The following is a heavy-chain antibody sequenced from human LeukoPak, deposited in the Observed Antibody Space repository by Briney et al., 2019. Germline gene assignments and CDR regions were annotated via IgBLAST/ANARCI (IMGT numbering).Heavy chain of an antibody. CDR2: IYYSGST. J-gene: IGHJ6*03. V-gene: IGHV4-59*12. CDR3: ARSTVTTSGYYYYMDV. D-gene: IGHD4-17*01. CDR1: GGSFSGYY. Sequence: SETLSLTCAVYGGSFSGYYWSWIRQPPGKGLEWIGYIYYSGSTNYNPSLKSRVTISVDTSKNQFSLKLSSVTAADTAVYYCARSTVTTSGYYYYMDVWGKGTTVTVSS.